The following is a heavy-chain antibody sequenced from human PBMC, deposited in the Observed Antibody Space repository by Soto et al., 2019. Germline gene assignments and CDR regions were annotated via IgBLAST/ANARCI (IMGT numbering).Heavy chain of an antibody. D-gene: IGHD5-18*01. Sequence: AASVKVSCKASGYTFTSYGISWVRQAPGQGLEWMGWISAYNGNTNYAQKLQGRVTMTTDTSTSTAYMELRSLRSDDTAVYYCARDSSGYSYGIDDYWGQGTLVTVSS. CDR1: GYTFTSYG. V-gene: IGHV1-18*04. CDR2: ISAYNGNT. J-gene: IGHJ4*02. CDR3: ARDSSGYSYGIDDY.